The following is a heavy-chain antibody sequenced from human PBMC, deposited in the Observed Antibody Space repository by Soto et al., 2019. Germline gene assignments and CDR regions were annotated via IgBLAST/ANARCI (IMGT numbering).Heavy chain of an antibody. CDR2: IIPILGIA. V-gene: IGHV1-69*02. CDR1: GGTFSSYT. D-gene: IGHD3-16*02. Sequence: SVKVSFKASGGTFSSYTISWVRQAPGQGLEWMGRIIPILGIANYAQKFQGRVTITADKSTSTAYMELSSLRSEDTAVYYCARGLHLGELSSNDAFDIWGQGTMVTVSS. CDR3: ARGLHLGELSSNDAFDI. J-gene: IGHJ3*02.